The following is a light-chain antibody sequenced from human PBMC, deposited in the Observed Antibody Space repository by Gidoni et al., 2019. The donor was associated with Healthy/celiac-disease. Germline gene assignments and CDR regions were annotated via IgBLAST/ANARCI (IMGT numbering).Light chain of an antibody. CDR1: SSDVGGYNY. Sequence: QSALTQHASVSGSPGQSITISCTGPSSDVGGYNYVSWYQQHPGKAPKLMIYEVSNRPSGVPDRFSGSKSGNTASLTISGLQAEDEADYYCSSYTSSSTYVFGTGTKVTVL. J-gene: IGLJ1*01. V-gene: IGLV2-14*01. CDR2: EVS. CDR3: SSYTSSSTYV.